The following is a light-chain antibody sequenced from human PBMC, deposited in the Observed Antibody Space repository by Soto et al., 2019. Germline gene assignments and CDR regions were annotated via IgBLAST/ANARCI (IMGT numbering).Light chain of an antibody. CDR1: SSNIGSYS. V-gene: IGLV1-44*01. Sequence: QSVLTQPPSASGTPGQRVTISCSGSSSNIGSYSVNWYQQLPGTAPKLLIYNNNQRPSGVPDRFSGSKSGTSASLTISGLQSEDEADYYCAAWDASLNGPVFGGGTKLTVL. J-gene: IGLJ2*01. CDR3: AAWDASLNGPV. CDR2: NNN.